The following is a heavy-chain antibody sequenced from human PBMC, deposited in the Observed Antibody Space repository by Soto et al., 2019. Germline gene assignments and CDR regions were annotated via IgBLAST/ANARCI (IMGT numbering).Heavy chain of an antibody. Sequence: GGSLRLSCAASGFTFSSYAMIWVRQAPGKGLEWVSAISGSGGSTYYADSVKGRFTISRDNSKNTLYLQMNSLRAEDTAVYYCAKESSYSSSSPPSYWGQGTLVTVSS. D-gene: IGHD6-6*01. V-gene: IGHV3-23*01. J-gene: IGHJ4*02. CDR1: GFTFSSYA. CDR2: ISGSGGST. CDR3: AKESSYSSSSPPSY.